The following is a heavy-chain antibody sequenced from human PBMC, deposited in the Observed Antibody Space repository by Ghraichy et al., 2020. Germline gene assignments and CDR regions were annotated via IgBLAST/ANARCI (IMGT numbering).Heavy chain of an antibody. CDR3: ARAKYSGSNYGSYYMDV. Sequence: GESLNISCAASGFTVSSNYMSWVRQAPGKGLEWVSVIYSGGSTYYADSVKGRFTISRDNSKNTLYLQMNSLRAEDTAVYYCARAKYSGSNYGSYYMDVWGKGTTVTVSS. V-gene: IGHV3-53*01. CDR2: IYSGGST. CDR1: GFTVSSNY. D-gene: IGHD1-26*01. J-gene: IGHJ6*03.